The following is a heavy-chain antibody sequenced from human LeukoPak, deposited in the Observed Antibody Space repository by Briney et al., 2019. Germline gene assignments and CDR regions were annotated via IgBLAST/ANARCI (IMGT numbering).Heavy chain of an antibody. CDR2: LSHAGTN. Sequence: PSETLSLTCTVSGGSITSNSYSWGWIRQPPGKGLQWIVTLSHAGTNYYHPSLKSRVTMPVDRSKNQFSLKLTSVTATDTAVYYCARLRGGVRLWGDWGQGTLVTVSS. J-gene: IGHJ4*02. CDR1: GGSITSNSYS. V-gene: IGHV4-39*01. CDR3: ARLRGGVRLWGD. D-gene: IGHD5-18*01.